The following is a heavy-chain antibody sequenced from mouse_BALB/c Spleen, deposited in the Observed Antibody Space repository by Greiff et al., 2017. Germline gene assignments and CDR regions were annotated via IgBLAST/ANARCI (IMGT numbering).Heavy chain of an antibody. CDR1: GYAFTNYL. V-gene: IGHV1-54*01. CDR3: ARSNYYGAMDY. Sequence: VQLQQSGAELVRPGTSVKVSCTASGYAFTNYLIAWVKQRPGQGLEWIGVINPGSGGTNYNEKFKGKATLTADKSSSTAYMQLSSLTSDDSAVYFCARSNYYGAMDYWGQGTSVTVSA. CDR2: INPGSGGT. D-gene: IGHD1-1*01. J-gene: IGHJ4*01.